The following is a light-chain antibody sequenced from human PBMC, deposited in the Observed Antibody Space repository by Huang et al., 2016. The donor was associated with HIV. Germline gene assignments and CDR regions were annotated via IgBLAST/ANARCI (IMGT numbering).Light chain of an antibody. V-gene: IGKV1-NL1*01. CDR1: QGISYS. CDR3: QQYSSIPPT. Sequence: IQMTQSPSSLSASVGDRVTITCRASQGISYSLGWYQQKPGKAPRLLLYAASRLEGGVPSRFSGSGSGTDYTLTISSLQPEDVATYYCQQYSSIPPTFGQGTKLEIK. J-gene: IGKJ2*01. CDR2: AAS.